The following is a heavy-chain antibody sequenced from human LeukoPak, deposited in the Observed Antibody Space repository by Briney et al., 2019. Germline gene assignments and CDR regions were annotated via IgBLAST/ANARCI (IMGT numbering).Heavy chain of an antibody. CDR1: GGSISSGSYY. D-gene: IGHD1-26*01. CDR2: IYTSGST. CDR3: ARDGRRGYDY. V-gene: IGHV4-61*02. Sequence: ASETLSLTCTVSGGSISSGSYYWSWIRQPAWKGLEWIGRIYTSGSTNYNPSLKSRVTISVDTSKNQFSLKLSSVTAADTAVYYCARDGRRGYDYWGQGTLVTVSS. J-gene: IGHJ4*02.